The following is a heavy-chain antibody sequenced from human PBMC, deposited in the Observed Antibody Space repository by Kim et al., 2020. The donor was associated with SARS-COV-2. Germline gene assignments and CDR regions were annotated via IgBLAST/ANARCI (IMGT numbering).Heavy chain of an antibody. CDR2: ISSSSSYI. J-gene: IGHJ6*02. Sequence: GGSLRLSCAASGFTFSSYSMNWVRQAPGKGLEWVSSISSSSSYIYYADSVKGRFTISRDNAKNSLYLQMNSLRAEDTAVYYCARALVVPAVRNDYYYYYGMDVWGQGTTVTVSS. V-gene: IGHV3-21*01. D-gene: IGHD2-2*01. CDR3: ARALVVPAVRNDYYYYYGMDV. CDR1: GFTFSSYS.